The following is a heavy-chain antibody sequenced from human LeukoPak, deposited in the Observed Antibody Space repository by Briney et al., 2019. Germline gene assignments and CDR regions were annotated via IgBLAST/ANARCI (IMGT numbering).Heavy chain of an antibody. D-gene: IGHD1-7*01. J-gene: IGHJ4*02. CDR1: EGTFSSYA. CDR3: AITGTKLWTN. Sequence: GASVKVSCKASEGTFSSYAISWVRQAPGQGLEWMGRIIPILGIANYAQKFQGRVTITADKSTSTAYMELSSLRSEDTAVYYCAITGTKLWTNWGQGTLVTVSS. V-gene: IGHV1-69*04. CDR2: IIPILGIA.